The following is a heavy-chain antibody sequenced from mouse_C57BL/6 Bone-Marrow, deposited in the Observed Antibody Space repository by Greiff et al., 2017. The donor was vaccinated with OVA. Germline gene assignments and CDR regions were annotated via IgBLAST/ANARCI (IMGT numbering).Heavy chain of an antibody. Sequence: VQLQQSGAELVKPGASVKLSCTASGFNIKDYYMHWVKQRPEQGLGWIGRIDPEDGETKYAPKFQGKAPLTADTSSNTAYLQLSSLTSEDTAVYDCARGNYGRYYAMDYWGQGTSVTVSS. J-gene: IGHJ4*01. CDR3: ARGNYGRYYAMDY. CDR2: IDPEDGET. D-gene: IGHD1-1*02. V-gene: IGHV14-2*01. CDR1: GFNIKDYY.